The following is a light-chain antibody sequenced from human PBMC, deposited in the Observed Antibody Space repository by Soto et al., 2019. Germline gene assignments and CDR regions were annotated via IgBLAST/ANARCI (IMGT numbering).Light chain of an antibody. CDR2: GAS. CDR3: QQYGSSPRT. J-gene: IGKJ1*01. Sequence: EIVLTQSPGTLPLSPGERATLSCRASQSVSSNYLAWYQHKRGQAPRLLMYGASSRATGIPDRFSGSGSGTDFTLTITRLEPEDFAVYYCQQYGSSPRTFGQGTKVEIK. V-gene: IGKV3-20*01. CDR1: QSVSSNY.